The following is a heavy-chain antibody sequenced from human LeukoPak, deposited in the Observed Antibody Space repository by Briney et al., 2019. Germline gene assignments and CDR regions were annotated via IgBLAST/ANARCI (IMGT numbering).Heavy chain of an antibody. J-gene: IGHJ4*02. CDR1: GGTFSSYG. Sequence: SVKVSCKASGGTFSSYGISWVRQAPGQGLEWMGGIIPMFGTAKNAQKFQGRVTITADKSTSAAYMELSSLRSEDTAVYYCARGLWYSSSWYGGYYFDYWGQGTLVTVSS. CDR2: IIPMFGTA. CDR3: ARGLWYSSSWYGGYYFDY. V-gene: IGHV1-69*06. D-gene: IGHD6-13*01.